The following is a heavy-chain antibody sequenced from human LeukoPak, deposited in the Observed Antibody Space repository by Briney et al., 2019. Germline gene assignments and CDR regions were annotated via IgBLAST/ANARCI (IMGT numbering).Heavy chain of an antibody. Sequence: NPSETLSLTCTVSGGSISSYYWSWIRQPPGKGLEWIGYISYSGSTNYNPSLKSRVTISVDTSKNQFSLKLSSVTAADTAVYYCARYVWGSYPTFEDCSGQGTLVTVSS. CDR1: GGSISSYY. J-gene: IGHJ4*02. D-gene: IGHD3-16*02. CDR2: ISYSGST. CDR3: ARYVWGSYPTFEDC. V-gene: IGHV4-59*01.